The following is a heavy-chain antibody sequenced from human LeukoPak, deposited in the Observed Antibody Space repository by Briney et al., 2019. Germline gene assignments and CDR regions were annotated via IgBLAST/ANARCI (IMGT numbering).Heavy chain of an antibody. D-gene: IGHD4-17*01. CDR1: GGSITSSSYY. Sequence: SETLSLTCTVSGGSITSSSYYWGWIRQPPGTGLEWIGSVYYSGSTYYNSSLKSRVTISVDTSKNQFSLKLSSVTAADTAIYYCTREYGFMTTVFHAFDIWGQGTMVTVSS. V-gene: IGHV4-39*07. J-gene: IGHJ3*02. CDR3: TREYGFMTTVFHAFDI. CDR2: VYYSGST.